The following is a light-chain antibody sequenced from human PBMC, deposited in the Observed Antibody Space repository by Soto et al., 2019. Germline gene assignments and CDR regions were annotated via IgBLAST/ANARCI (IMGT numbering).Light chain of an antibody. Sequence: EIVMTQSPATLSVSPGERATLSCRASQSVSSNLAWYQQKPGQAPRLLIYGASTRATGIPARFSGSGSGTEFTLTISSLQSEYFAVYYCQQYNNWPPRWTFGQGTKVEIK. V-gene: IGKV3-15*01. J-gene: IGKJ1*01. CDR3: QQYNNWPPRWT. CDR2: GAS. CDR1: QSVSSN.